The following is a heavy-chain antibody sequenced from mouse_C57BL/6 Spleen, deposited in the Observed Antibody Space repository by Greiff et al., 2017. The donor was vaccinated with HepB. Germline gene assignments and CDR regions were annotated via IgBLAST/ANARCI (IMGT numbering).Heavy chain of an antibody. CDR3: ARSSMVTRFAY. V-gene: IGHV1-54*01. Sequence: QVQLQQSGAELVRPGTSVKVSCKASGYAFTNYLIEWVKQRPGQGLEWIGVINPGSGGTNYNEKFKGKATLTADKSSSTAYMQLSSLTSEDSAVYFCARSSMVTRFAYWGQGTLVTVSA. CDR2: INPGSGGT. CDR1: GYAFTNYL. D-gene: IGHD2-2*01. J-gene: IGHJ3*01.